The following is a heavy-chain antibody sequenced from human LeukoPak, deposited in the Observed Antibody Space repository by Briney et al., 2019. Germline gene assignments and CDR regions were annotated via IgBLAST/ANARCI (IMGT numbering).Heavy chain of an antibody. V-gene: IGHV1-46*01. CDR1: GYTFTSYY. CDR2: INPSGGST. CDR3: ARGAQFYGSSYYFDY. D-gene: IGHD4-17*01. J-gene: IGHJ4*02. Sequence: ASVTVSCKASGYTFTSYYMHWVRQAPGQGLEWMGIINPSGGSTSYAQKFQGRVTMTRDTSTSTVYMELSSLRSEDTAVYYCARGAQFYGSSYYFDYWGQGTLVTVSS.